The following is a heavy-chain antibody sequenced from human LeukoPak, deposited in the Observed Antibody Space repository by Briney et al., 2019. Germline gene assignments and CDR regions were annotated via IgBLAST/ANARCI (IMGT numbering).Heavy chain of an antibody. CDR2: IQYDGSNK. Sequence: GGSLRLSCAASGFTFSSYGMHWVRQAPGKGLEWVAFIQYDGSNKYYADSVKGRFTISRDNSKNTLYLQMNSLRAEDTAVYYCAKGGEEIAVAGRDPYFDYWGQGTLVTVSS. J-gene: IGHJ4*02. D-gene: IGHD6-19*01. CDR1: GFTFSSYG. CDR3: AKGGEEIAVAGRDPYFDY. V-gene: IGHV3-30*02.